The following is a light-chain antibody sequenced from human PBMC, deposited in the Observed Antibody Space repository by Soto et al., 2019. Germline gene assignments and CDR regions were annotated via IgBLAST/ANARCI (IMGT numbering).Light chain of an antibody. CDR1: QSINIS. CDR2: KAS. Sequence: DIQMTQSPSTLSASVGDRVIITCRASQSINISLAWYQRKPGKAPNLLIYKASTLESGVPSRFSGSGSGTEFTLTISRLQPDDFATCYCQQYNSYPTFGQGTKLEIK. CDR3: QQYNSYPT. J-gene: IGKJ2*01. V-gene: IGKV1-5*03.